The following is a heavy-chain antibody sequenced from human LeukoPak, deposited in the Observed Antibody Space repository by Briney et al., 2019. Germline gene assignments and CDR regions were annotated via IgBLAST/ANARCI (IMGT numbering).Heavy chain of an antibody. D-gene: IGHD6-13*01. CDR3: ARELRRKVEYSSSWYRVYNWFDP. Sequence: ASVKVSCKASGYTFTSYAMHWVRQAPGQRLEWMGWINAGNGNTKYSQKFQGRVTITRDTSASTAYMELSSLRSEDTAVYYCARELRRKVEYSSSWYRVYNWFDPWGQGTLVTVSS. CDR2: INAGNGNT. J-gene: IGHJ5*02. CDR1: GYTFTSYA. V-gene: IGHV1-3*01.